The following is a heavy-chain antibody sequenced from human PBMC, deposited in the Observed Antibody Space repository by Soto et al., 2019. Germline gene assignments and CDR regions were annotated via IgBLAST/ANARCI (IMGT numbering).Heavy chain of an antibody. CDR3: ARHSIDFWSGYPNWFDR. Sequence: QLQLQESGPGLVKPSETLSLTCTVSGGSISSSSYYWGWIRQPPGKGLEWIGSIYYSGSTYYNPSRKSRVTISVDTSKNQFSLKLSSVTAADTAVYYCARHSIDFWSGYPNWFDRWGQGTLVTVSS. CDR2: IYYSGST. V-gene: IGHV4-39*01. CDR1: GGSISSSSYY. J-gene: IGHJ5*02. D-gene: IGHD3-3*01.